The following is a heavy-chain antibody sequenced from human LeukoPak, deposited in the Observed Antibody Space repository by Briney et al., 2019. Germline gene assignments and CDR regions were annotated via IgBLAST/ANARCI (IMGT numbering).Heavy chain of an antibody. J-gene: IGHJ4*02. V-gene: IGHV3-48*04. CDR1: GFALSSYN. CDR2: ISTSSSVI. D-gene: IGHD4-17*01. Sequence: PGGSLRLSCTASGFALSSYNMNWVRQAPGKGLEWLSYISTSSSVIYQADSVKGRFTISRDNAKNSLYLQMNSLRAEDTAVYYCARDHRGDRYWGQGTLVTVSS. CDR3: ARDHRGDRY.